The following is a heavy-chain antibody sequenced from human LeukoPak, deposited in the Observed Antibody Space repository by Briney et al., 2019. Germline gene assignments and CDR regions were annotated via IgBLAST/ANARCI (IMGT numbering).Heavy chain of an antibody. V-gene: IGHV3-74*01. CDR2: INSDGRST. CDR3: AKISGGYCSSTSCYPPALFDY. J-gene: IGHJ4*02. Sequence: PGGSLRLSCAASGFTFSSYWVHWVRQAPGKGLMWVSRINSDGRSTSYADSVKGRFTISRDNAKNKLYLQMNSLRAEDTAVYYCAKISGGYCSSTSCYPPALFDYWGQGTLVTVSS. CDR1: GFTFSSYW. D-gene: IGHD2-2*01.